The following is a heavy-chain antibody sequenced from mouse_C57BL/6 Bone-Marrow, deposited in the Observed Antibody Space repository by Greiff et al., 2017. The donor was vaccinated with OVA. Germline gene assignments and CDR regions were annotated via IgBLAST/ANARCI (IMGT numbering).Heavy chain of an antibody. CDR2: INPGSGGT. CDR1: GYAFTNYL. D-gene: IGHD3-2*02. CDR3: ARGGLRLPFDY. V-gene: IGHV1-54*01. Sequence: QVQLQQSGAELVRPGTSVTVSCKASGYAFTNYLIEWVKQRPGQGLEWIGVINPGSGGTNYNEKFKGKATLTADKSSSTAYMQLSSLTSEDSAVYFCARGGLRLPFDYWGQGTTLTVSS. J-gene: IGHJ2*01.